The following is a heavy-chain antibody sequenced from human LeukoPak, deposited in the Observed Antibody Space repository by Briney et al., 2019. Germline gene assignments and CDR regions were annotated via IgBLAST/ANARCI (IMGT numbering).Heavy chain of an antibody. Sequence: SVKLSCNASGATFTSYAISWVRHAPGQGLEWMGRIIPIFGIANYAQEFQGRVTITSDKSTSTAYMELSSLRSEDTAVYYCARGVGSGWAYFDYWGQGTLVTVSS. CDR3: ARGVGSGWAYFDY. V-gene: IGHV1-69*04. J-gene: IGHJ4*02. D-gene: IGHD6-19*01. CDR1: GATFTSYA. CDR2: IIPIFGIA.